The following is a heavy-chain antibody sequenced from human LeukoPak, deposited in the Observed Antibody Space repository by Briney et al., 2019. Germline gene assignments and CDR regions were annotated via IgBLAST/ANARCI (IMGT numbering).Heavy chain of an antibody. V-gene: IGHV3-23*01. J-gene: IGHJ4*02. CDR2: VNGRGIT. D-gene: IGHD4-17*01. CDR3: AKERQTGDYFTSDY. CDR1: GFTFSSYT. Sequence: GGSLRLSCTASGFTFSSYTMSWVRQAPGEGLEWLSAVNGRGITYYAGSVKGRFTISRDNSENTLYLQMNSLTVDDTAVYFCAKERQTGDYFTSDYWGQGTLVTVSS.